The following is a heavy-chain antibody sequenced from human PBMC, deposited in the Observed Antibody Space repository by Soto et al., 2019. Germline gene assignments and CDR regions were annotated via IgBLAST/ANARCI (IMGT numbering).Heavy chain of an antibody. CDR2: INPIFGTA. D-gene: IGHD5-12*01. CDR1: GYTFTGYY. Sequence: QVQLVQSGAEVKKPGASVKVSCKASGYTFTGYYMHWVRQAPGQGLEWMGWINPIFGTANYAQKFQGRVTITADESTSTAYMELSSLRSEDTAVYYCARGPLYRDGYNDFDYWGQGTLVTVSS. J-gene: IGHJ4*02. V-gene: IGHV1-69*01. CDR3: ARGPLYRDGYNDFDY.